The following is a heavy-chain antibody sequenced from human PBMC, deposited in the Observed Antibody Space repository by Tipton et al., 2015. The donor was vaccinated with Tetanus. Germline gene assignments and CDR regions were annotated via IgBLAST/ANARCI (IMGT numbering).Heavy chain of an antibody. J-gene: IGHJ4*02. CDR3: ASHSSLKALNY. Sequence: TLSLTCTVSGASINAGGYLWTWVRRYPGKGLEWIGNIYYTERTSYAPSLDSRVTISVDTSKNQFSLELSSVTAADTAVYYCASHSSLKALNYWGQGTLVTASS. CDR1: GASINAGGYL. D-gene: IGHD3-9*01. V-gene: IGHV4-31*03. CDR2: IYYTERT.